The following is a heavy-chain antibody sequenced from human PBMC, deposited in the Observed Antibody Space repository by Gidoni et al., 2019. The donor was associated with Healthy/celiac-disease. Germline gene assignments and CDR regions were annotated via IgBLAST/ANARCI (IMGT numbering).Heavy chain of an antibody. J-gene: IGHJ6*02. CDR1: GGTFSSYA. Sequence: QVQLVQSGAEVKKPGSSVKVSCKASGGTFSSYAISWVRQAPGQGLEWMGRIIPILGIANDAQKFQGRVTITADKSTSTAYMELSSLRSEDTAVYYCARAYCSSTSCADRDHQNWNYGYYYYGMDVWGQGTTVTVSS. CDR3: ARAYCSSTSCADRDHQNWNYGYYYYGMDV. V-gene: IGHV1-69*09. CDR2: IIPILGIA. D-gene: IGHD2-2*01.